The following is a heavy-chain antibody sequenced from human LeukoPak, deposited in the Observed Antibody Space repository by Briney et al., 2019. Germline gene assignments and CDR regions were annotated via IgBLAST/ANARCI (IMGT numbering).Heavy chain of an antibody. J-gene: IGHJ3*02. D-gene: IGHD3-10*01. V-gene: IGHV4-34*01. CDR3: ARGCDGSGSYGDAFDI. CDR1: GGSFSGYY. Sequence: SETLSLTCAVYGGSFSGYYWSWIRQPPGKGLEWIGEINHSGSTNYNPSLKSRDTISVDTSKNQFSLKLSSVTAADTAVYYCARGCDGSGSYGDAFDIWGQGTMVTVSS. CDR2: INHSGST.